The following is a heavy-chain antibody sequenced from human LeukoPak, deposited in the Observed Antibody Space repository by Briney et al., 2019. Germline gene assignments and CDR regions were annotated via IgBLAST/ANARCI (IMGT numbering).Heavy chain of an antibody. J-gene: IGHJ4*02. Sequence: SVKVSCKASGGTFSSYAISWVRQAPGQGLEWMGRIIPILGIANYAQKFQGRVTITADKSTSTAYMELSSLRSEDMAVYYCARADIVATTPFDYWGQGTLVTVSS. CDR2: IIPILGIA. CDR1: GGTFSSYA. V-gene: IGHV1-69*04. D-gene: IGHD5-12*01. CDR3: ARADIVATTPFDY.